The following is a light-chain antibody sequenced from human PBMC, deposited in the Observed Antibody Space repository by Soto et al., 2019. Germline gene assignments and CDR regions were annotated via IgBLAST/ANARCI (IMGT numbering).Light chain of an antibody. J-gene: IGKJ1*01. CDR2: DAS. Sequence: DIHMTQSPSTLSASVGDRVTITCRASQSISSWLAWYQQKPGKAPKLLIYDASSLESGVPSRFSGSGSGTDFTLTISSLQSEDFAEYHCQQYNNWPQTFGQGTKVDIK. CDR3: QQYNNWPQT. V-gene: IGKV1-5*01. CDR1: QSISSW.